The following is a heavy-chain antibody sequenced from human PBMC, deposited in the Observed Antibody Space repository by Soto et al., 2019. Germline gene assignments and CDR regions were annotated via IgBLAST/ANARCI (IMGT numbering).Heavy chain of an antibody. CDR1: GGSISSYY. V-gene: IGHV4-59*08. CDR2: IYYSGST. Sequence: PSETLSLTCMISGGSISSYYWSWIRQPPGKGLEWIGYIYYSGSTNYNPSLKSRVTISVDTSKNQFSLKLSSVTAADTAVYYCARAKAPLYSSSWYWFDPWGQGTLVTVSS. J-gene: IGHJ5*02. D-gene: IGHD6-13*01. CDR3: ARAKAPLYSSSWYWFDP.